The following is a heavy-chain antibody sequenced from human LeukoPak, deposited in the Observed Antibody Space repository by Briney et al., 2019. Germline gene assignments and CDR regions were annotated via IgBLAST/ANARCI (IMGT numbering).Heavy chain of an antibody. J-gene: IGHJ6*02. CDR3: ARAWYYYYYGMDV. Sequence: SETLSLTCTVSGGSISSYYWSWIRQPPGKGLEWIGEINHSGSTNYNPSLKSRVTIPVDTSKNQFSLKLSSVTAADTAVYYCARAWYYYYYGMDVWGQGTTVTVSS. CDR2: INHSGST. V-gene: IGHV4-34*01. CDR1: GGSISSYY.